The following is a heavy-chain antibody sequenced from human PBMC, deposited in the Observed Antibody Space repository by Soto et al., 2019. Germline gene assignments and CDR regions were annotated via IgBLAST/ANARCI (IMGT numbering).Heavy chain of an antibody. V-gene: IGHV3-33*01. D-gene: IGHD1-26*01. Sequence: QVQLVESGGGVVQPGRSLRLSCAASGFTFNTYGMHWVRQAPGKGLEWVAVIYYDGRNKYYADSVKGRFTIYRDNSKNTLNLQMTSLRVEDTAVYYCARDLGELWPSVGGYWGQGTLVTVSS. CDR1: GFTFNTYG. CDR3: ARDLGELWPSVGGY. J-gene: IGHJ4*02. CDR2: IYYDGRNK.